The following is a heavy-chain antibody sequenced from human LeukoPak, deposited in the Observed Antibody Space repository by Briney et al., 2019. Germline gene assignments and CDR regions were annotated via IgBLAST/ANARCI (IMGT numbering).Heavy chain of an antibody. CDR1: GYTYTSNY. V-gene: IGHV1-69*13. CDR2: IIPIFGTA. Sequence: SVKVSCKAFGYTYTSNYMHWVRQAPGQGLEWMGGIIPIFGTANYAQKFQGRVTITADESTSTAYMELSSLRSEDTAVYYCARGFRAYCSSTSCHNWFDPWGQGTLVTVSS. D-gene: IGHD2-2*01. J-gene: IGHJ5*02. CDR3: ARGFRAYCSSTSCHNWFDP.